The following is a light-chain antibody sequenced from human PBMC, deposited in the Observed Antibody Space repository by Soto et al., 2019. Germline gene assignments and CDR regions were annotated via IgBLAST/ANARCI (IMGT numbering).Light chain of an antibody. Sequence: DIVLTQSPDSLAVSLGERATINCKSSQSVLYSPNNKNYLAWYQQKPGQPPKLLVYWASTRESGVPDRFSGSGSGTDFTPTINSLQAEDVAVYYCQQYSNTPQTFGQGTKVEIK. J-gene: IGKJ1*01. CDR3: QQYSNTPQT. CDR2: WAS. V-gene: IGKV4-1*01. CDR1: QSVLYSPNNKNY.